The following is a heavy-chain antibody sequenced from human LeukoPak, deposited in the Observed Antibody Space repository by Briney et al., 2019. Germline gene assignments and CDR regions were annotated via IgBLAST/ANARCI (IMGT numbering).Heavy chain of an antibody. D-gene: IGHD6-19*01. J-gene: IGHJ4*02. V-gene: IGHV3-30*18. CDR2: ISSDGRTT. Sequence: GGSLRLSCAASGFTFSSYGIHWVRQAPGMGLEWVAVISSDGRTTYYADSVKGRFVISRDNSKNTLYVQMNSLRAEDTAVYYRAKEGAVAGSMWFDYWGQGTLVTVSS. CDR3: AKEGAVAGSMWFDY. CDR1: GFTFSSYG.